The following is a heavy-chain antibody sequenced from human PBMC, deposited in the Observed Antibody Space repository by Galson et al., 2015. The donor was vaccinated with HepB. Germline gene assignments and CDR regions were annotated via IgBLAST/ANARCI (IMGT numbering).Heavy chain of an antibody. CDR2: IYHSGST. V-gene: IGHV4-4*02. J-gene: IGHJ3*01. CDR1: GGSISSSNW. Sequence: LSLTCAVSGGSISSSNWWSWVRQPPGKGLEWIGEIYHSGSTNYNPSLKSRVTISVDKSKNQFSLKLSSVTAADTAVYYCARAPYYDFWSGYLDPWGQGTMVTVSS. CDR3: ARAPYYDFWSGYLDP. D-gene: IGHD3-3*01.